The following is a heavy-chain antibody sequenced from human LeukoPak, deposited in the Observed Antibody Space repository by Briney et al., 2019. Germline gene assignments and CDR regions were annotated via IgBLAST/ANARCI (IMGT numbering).Heavy chain of an antibody. CDR3: ASHPGIAAAGTFPPDAFDI. J-gene: IGHJ3*02. CDR1: GFTFSSYS. Sequence: KAGGSLRLSCAASGFTFSSYSMNWVRQAPGKGLEWVSSISSSSSYIYYADSVKGRFTISRDNAKNSLYLQMNSLRAEDTAVYYCASHPGIAAAGTFPPDAFDIWGQGTMVTVSS. V-gene: IGHV3-21*01. D-gene: IGHD6-13*01. CDR2: ISSSSSYI.